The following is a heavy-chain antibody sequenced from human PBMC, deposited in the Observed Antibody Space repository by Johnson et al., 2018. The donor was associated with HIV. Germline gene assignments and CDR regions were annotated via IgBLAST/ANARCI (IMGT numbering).Heavy chain of an antibody. CDR2: IKQDGSER. CDR1: GFTFSSYW. J-gene: IGHJ3*02. Sequence: MQLVESGGGLVQPGESLRLSCAASGFTFSSYWMNWVRQAPGKGLEWVANIKQDGSERKYVDSVKGRFTISRDNAKNSLYLQMNSLRAEDTALYYCAKDIGGTSCSWSYPWGAFDIWGQGTMVTVSS. V-gene: IGHV3-7*05. D-gene: IGHD6-13*01. CDR3: AKDIGGTSCSWSYPWGAFDI.